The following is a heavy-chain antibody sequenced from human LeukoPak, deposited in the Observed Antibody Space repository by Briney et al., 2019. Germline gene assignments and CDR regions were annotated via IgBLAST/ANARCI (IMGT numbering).Heavy chain of an antibody. CDR3: AKAMAGGFNYGPFDY. V-gene: IGHV3-23*01. CDR2: IKSGGEDT. J-gene: IGHJ4*02. CDR1: GFTFSSYA. Sequence: GGSLRLSCAASGFTFSSYAMSWVRQAPGKGLEWVSSIKSGGEDTYYADSVKGRFTISRDNSKSTVYLQMHSLRAEDMAVYYCAKAMAGGFNYGPFDYWGQGTLVTVSS. D-gene: IGHD5-18*01.